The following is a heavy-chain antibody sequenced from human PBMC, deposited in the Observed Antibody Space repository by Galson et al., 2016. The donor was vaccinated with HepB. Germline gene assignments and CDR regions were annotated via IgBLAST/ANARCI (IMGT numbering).Heavy chain of an antibody. J-gene: IGHJ4*02. CDR1: GFTFSSYA. CDR2: ISNDGRNK. V-gene: IGHV3-30*04. CDR3: ARDMPDVYTSSWYFAHFDS. D-gene: IGHD6-13*01. Sequence: SLRLSCAASGFTFSSYAMHWVRQAPGKGPEWVAVISNDGRNKYYADSVKGRFTISRDNSKNTLYLQMNSLRAEDTAVYYCARDMPDVYTSSWYFAHFDSWGRGTLVTVSS.